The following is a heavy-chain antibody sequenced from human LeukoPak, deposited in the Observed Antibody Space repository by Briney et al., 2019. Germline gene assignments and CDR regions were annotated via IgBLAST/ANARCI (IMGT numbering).Heavy chain of an antibody. D-gene: IGHD5-18*01. CDR2: IKEHGRET. V-gene: IGHV3-7*01. J-gene: IGHJ6*02. CDR1: GFTFSTFW. CDR3: ARDLVEYSYGHYYYGMDV. Sequence: SGGSLRLSCAASGFTFSTFWMSWVRQAPGKGLECVANIKEHGRETYYLGSVRGRFTISRDNAKNSVYLQMNSLRAEDTAVYYCARDLVEYSYGHYYYGMDVWGQGTTVTVSS.